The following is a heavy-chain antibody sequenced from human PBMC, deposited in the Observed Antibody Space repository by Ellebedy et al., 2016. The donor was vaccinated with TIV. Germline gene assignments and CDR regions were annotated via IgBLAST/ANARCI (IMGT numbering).Heavy chain of an antibody. J-gene: IGHJ4*02. D-gene: IGHD3-22*01. Sequence: PGGSLRLSCAASAFTFSWYWMGWVRQAPGKGLQWVASISQDGSAKYYVDSVKGRFTISRDSSKNTLYLQMNNLRAEDTAVFYCAKLQPYYYDSRGYPAVYFDHWGQGALVNVSS. CDR3: AKLQPYYYDSRGYPAVYFDH. V-gene: IGHV3-7*01. CDR2: ISQDGSAK. CDR1: AFTFSWYW.